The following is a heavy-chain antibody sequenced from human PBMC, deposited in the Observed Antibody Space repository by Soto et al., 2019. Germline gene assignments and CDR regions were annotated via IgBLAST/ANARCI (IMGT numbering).Heavy chain of an antibody. Sequence: QVQLQQWGAGLLKPSETLSLNCAVTGGSLSGYYWSWIRQPPGKGLEWIGEAKDGGHTNYSPSLRGRVTISSDTSNNHCSLRLNSVTAADTGVYYCARGQEGVVATHWDQGSLVTVSS. J-gene: IGHJ1*01. D-gene: IGHD5-12*01. CDR2: AKDGGHT. CDR1: GGSLSGYY. V-gene: IGHV4-34*01. CDR3: ARGQEGVVATH.